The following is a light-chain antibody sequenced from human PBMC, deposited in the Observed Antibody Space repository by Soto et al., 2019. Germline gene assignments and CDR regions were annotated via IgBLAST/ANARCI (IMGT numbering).Light chain of an antibody. CDR2: DAS. CDR3: QQYNSYSAIT. Sequence: IHMTHSPSTLSASVVDRVTITFLASQNIRPWLAWYQQKPGKAPKLLIYDASTLEAGAPSRFSGSGSGTEFTLTISSLQSDDFATYYCQQYNSYSAITFGGGTKVDIK. V-gene: IGKV1-5*01. J-gene: IGKJ4*01. CDR1: QNIRPW.